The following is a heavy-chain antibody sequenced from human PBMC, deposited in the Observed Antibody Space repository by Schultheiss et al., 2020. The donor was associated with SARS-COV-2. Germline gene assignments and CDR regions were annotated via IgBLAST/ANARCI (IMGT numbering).Heavy chain of an antibody. CDR2: ISYDGSNK. CDR3: ARGPEVASRWTGWFVP. V-gene: IGHV3-30*04. Sequence: GESLKISCAASGFTFSSYAMHWVRQAPGKGLEWVAVISYDGSNKYYADSVKGRFTISRDNSKNTLYLQMNSLTAEDTAVYYCARGPEVASRWTGWFVPWGQGTLVTVSS. CDR1: GFTFSSYA. D-gene: IGHD1-14*01. J-gene: IGHJ5*02.